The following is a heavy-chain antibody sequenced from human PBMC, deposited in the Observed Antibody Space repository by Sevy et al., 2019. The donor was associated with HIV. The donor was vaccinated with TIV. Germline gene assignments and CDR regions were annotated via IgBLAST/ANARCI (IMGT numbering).Heavy chain of an antibody. V-gene: IGHV3-23*01. CDR2: ISGSGGST. Sequence: GSLRLSCAASGFTFSSYAMSWVRQAPGKGLEWVSAISGSGGSTYYADSVKGRFTISRDNSKNTLYLQMNSLRAEDTAVYYCAKWAVRGAYYYYGMDVWGQGTTVTVSS. J-gene: IGHJ6*02. CDR1: GFTFSSYA. D-gene: IGHD3-10*01. CDR3: AKWAVRGAYYYYGMDV.